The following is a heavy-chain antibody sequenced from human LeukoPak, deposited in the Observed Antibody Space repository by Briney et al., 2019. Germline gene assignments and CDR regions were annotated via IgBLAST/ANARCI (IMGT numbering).Heavy chain of an antibody. CDR2: INHSGST. V-gene: IGHV4-34*01. D-gene: IGHD3-10*01. CDR3: ARTMVRGVDY. CDR1: GGSFSGYY. Sequence: SETLSLTCAVYGGSFSGYYWSWIRQPPGKGLEWIGEINHSGSTNYNLSLKSRVTISVDTSKNQFSLKLSSVTAADTAVYYCARTMVRGVDYWGQGTLVTVSS. J-gene: IGHJ4*02.